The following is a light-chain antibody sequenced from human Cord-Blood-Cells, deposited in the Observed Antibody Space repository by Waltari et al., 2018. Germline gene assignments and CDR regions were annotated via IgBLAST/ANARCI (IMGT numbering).Light chain of an antibody. CDR1: QSVSSY. J-gene: IGKJ4*01. CDR3: QQRSNWPRT. Sequence: EIVLTQSPATLSLSPGERAPLSCRASQSVSSYLAWYQQQPGQAPRLLIYDASNRATGIPARFSGSGSGTDFTLTISSLEPEDFAVYYCQQRSNWPRTFGGGTKVEIK. V-gene: IGKV3-11*01. CDR2: DAS.